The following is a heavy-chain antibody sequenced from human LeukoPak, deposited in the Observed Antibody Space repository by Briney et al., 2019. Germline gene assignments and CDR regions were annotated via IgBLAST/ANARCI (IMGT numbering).Heavy chain of an antibody. Sequence: ASVKVSCKASGYTFTGYYMHWVRQAPGQGLEWMGWINPNSGGTNYAQKFQGRVTMTRDTSISTAYMELSRLRSDDTAVYYCARDGRRWGRDYDILTGYYDWGQGTLVTVSS. CDR1: GYTFTGYY. CDR2: INPNSGGT. V-gene: IGHV1-2*02. D-gene: IGHD3-9*01. CDR3: ARDGRRWGRDYDILTGYYD. J-gene: IGHJ4*02.